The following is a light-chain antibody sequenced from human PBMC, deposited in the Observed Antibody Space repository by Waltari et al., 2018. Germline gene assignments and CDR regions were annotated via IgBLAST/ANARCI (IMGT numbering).Light chain of an antibody. J-gene: IGKJ5*01. CDR1: QSVLYSSNHKNY. CDR2: WAS. V-gene: IGKV4-1*01. Sequence: DIVMTESPDSLAGARGERATINCKSSQSVLYSSNHKNYLAWYHQKPGQPPKLLIYWASTRESGVPARFRGSGSGPDFTLTISSLPAEDVAVSYCQQYYRTLITFGQGTRLEIK. CDR3: QQYYRTLIT.